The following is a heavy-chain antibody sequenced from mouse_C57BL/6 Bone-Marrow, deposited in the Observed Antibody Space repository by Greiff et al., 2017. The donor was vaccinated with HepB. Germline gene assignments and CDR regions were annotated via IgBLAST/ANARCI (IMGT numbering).Heavy chain of an antibody. V-gene: IGHV3-8*01. CDR2: ISYSGST. Sequence: EVHLVESGPGLAKPSQTLSLTCSVTGYSITSDYWNWIRKFPGNKLEYMGYISYSGSTYYNPSLKSRISITRDTSKNQYYLQLNSVTTEDTATYYCARGSGSSHWYFDVWGTGTTVTVSS. CDR1: GYSITSDY. J-gene: IGHJ1*03. CDR3: ARGSGSSHWYFDV. D-gene: IGHD1-1*01.